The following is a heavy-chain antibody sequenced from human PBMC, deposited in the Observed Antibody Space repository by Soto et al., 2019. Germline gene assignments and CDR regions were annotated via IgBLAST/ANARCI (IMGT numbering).Heavy chain of an antibody. CDR3: ARDRDRWLQLAQFDH. CDR1: GVTFSSYA. D-gene: IGHD5-12*01. Sequence: EASVKVSCNASGVTFSSYAISWVRQAPGQGLEWMGGIIPIFGTANYAQKFQGRVTITADESTSTAYMELSSLRSEDTAVYYCARDRDRWLQLAQFDHWGQGPLFTVAP. J-gene: IGHJ4*02. V-gene: IGHV1-69*01. CDR2: IIPIFGTA.